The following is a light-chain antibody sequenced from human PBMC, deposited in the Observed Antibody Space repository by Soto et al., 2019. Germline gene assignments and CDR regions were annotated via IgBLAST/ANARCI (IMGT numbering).Light chain of an antibody. CDR1: QTIYSN. J-gene: IGKJ1*01. V-gene: IGKV3-15*01. Sequence: IVMTQSPATLSVSPGERATLSCRAGQTIYSNVAWYQQRPGQAPRLLIYRASTMATGVPARFSGSGSGTEFTLTIRGLQSEDFALYYCQQYQNLWTLGQGTKVEIK. CDR3: QQYQNLWT. CDR2: RAS.